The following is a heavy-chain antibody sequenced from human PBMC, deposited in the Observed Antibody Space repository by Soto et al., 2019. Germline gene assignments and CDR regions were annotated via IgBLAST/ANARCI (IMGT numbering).Heavy chain of an antibody. CDR2: IIPLFGTT. CDR3: ATNNRASYHFDY. D-gene: IGHD3-16*02. J-gene: IGHJ4*02. V-gene: IGHV1-69*01. Sequence: QVQLVQSGAEVKKPRSSVKVSCKAFGGTFSSYAISWVRQAPGQGLEWMGGIIPLFGTTNYAPKFQGRVAITADERARTAYMDLSSLKSEDTAVYYCATNNRASYHFDYWGQGTLVTVSS. CDR1: GGTFSSYA.